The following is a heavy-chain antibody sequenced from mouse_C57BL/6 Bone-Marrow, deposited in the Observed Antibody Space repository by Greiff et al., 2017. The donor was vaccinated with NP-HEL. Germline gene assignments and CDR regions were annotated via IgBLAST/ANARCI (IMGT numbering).Heavy chain of an antibody. CDR1: GYAFSSSW. CDR3: ARSGTASSGYVLAY. V-gene: IGHV1-82*01. J-gene: IGHJ3*01. D-gene: IGHD3-2*02. Sequence: VKLVESGPELVKPGASVKISCKASGYAFSSSWMNWVKQRPGKGLEWIGRIYPGDGDTNYNGKFKGKATLTAAQSSSTAYMQLSSLTSEDSAVYFCARSGTASSGYVLAYWGQGTLGTVSA. CDR2: IYPGDGDT.